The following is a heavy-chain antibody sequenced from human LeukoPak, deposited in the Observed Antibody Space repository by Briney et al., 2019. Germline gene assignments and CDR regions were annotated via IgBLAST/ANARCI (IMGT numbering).Heavy chain of an antibody. CDR3: ARIRYYGSGSYYHFEY. D-gene: IGHD3-10*01. CDR2: IKEDGSEK. J-gene: IGHJ4*02. CDR1: GFTVSSNY. Sequence: PGGSLRLSCAASGFTVSSNYMSWVRQAPGKGLEWVANIKEDGSEKYYVDSVKGRFTISRDNAKNSLYLQMNSLRAEDTALYYCARIRYYGSGSYYHFEYWGQGTLVTVSS. V-gene: IGHV3-7*01.